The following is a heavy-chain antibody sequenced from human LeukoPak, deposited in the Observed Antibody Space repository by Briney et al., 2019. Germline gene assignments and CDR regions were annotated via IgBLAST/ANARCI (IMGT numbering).Heavy chain of an antibody. D-gene: IGHD4-23*01. J-gene: IGHJ4*02. CDR1: GFTFSSYA. CDR3: LTTVVTPYYFDY. CDR2: ISYDGSNK. Sequence: GGSLRLSRAASGFTFSSYAMHWVRQAPGKGLEWVAVISYDGSNKYYADSVKGRFTISRDNSKNTLYLQMNSLRAEDTAVYYCLTTVVTPYYFDYWGQGTLVTVSS. V-gene: IGHV3-30*04.